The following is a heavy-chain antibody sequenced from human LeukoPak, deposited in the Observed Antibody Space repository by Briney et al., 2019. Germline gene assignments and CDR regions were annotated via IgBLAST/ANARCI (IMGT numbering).Heavy chain of an antibody. Sequence: GESLKISCKGSGYSFTSYWIGWVRQMPGKGLEWMGIIYPGGSDTRYSPSFQGQVTISADKSISTAYLQWSSLKASDTAMYYCARGPSSAVEYFDLWGRGTLVTVSS. CDR1: GYSFTSYW. J-gene: IGHJ2*01. D-gene: IGHD6-13*01. V-gene: IGHV5-51*01. CDR2: IYPGGSDT. CDR3: ARGPSSAVEYFDL.